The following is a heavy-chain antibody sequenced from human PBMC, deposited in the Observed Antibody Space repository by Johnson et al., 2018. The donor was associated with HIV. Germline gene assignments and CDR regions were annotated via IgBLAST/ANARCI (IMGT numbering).Heavy chain of an antibody. V-gene: IGHV3-7*01. D-gene: IGHD2-2*01. CDR1: GFTFDDYG. CDR3: ATDFVVVLALGGDAFDI. J-gene: IGHJ3*02. CDR2: INQDGSEN. Sequence: MQLVESGGGVVRPGGSLRLSCAASGFTFDDYGMSWVRQAPGKGLEWVANINQDGSENYYVDYARGRFPISRDNAKNSLYLQMSSLRAEDTAVYYCATDFVVVLALGGDAFDIWGQGTMVIVSS.